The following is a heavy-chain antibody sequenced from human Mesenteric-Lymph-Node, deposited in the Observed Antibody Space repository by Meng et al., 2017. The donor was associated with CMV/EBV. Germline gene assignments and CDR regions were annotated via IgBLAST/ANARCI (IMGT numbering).Heavy chain of an antibody. CDR3: ARDPYCSSTSCYDGEYFQH. Sequence: STYDISWVRQAPGQGLEWLGSISIDDGNTNYAPNVQGRVALTTDTSTSTAYLELRSLRSDDTAVYYCARDPYCSSTSCYDGEYFQHWGQGTLVTGLL. V-gene: IGHV1-18*01. D-gene: IGHD2-2*01. CDR1: STYD. J-gene: IGHJ1*01. CDR2: ISIDDGNT.